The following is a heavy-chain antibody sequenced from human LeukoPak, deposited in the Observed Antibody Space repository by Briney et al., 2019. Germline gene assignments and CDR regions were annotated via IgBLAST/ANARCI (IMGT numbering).Heavy chain of an antibody. Sequence: SLRLSCAASGFTFDDYAMHWVRQAPGKGLEWVSGISWNSGSIGYADSVKGRFTISRDNAKNSLYLQMNSLRAEDTAVYYCARDGYSYGSSHRHFDYWGQGTLVTVSS. CDR2: ISWNSGSI. J-gene: IGHJ4*02. CDR1: GFTFDDYA. D-gene: IGHD5-18*01. CDR3: ARDGYSYGSSHRHFDY. V-gene: IGHV3-9*01.